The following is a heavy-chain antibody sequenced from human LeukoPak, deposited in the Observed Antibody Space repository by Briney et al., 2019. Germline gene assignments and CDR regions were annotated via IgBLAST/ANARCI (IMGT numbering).Heavy chain of an antibody. V-gene: IGHV1-69*13. J-gene: IGHJ4*02. Sequence: SVKVSCKASGGTFSSYAISWVRQAPGQGLEWMGGIIPIFGTANYAQKFQGRVTITADESTSTAYMELSSLRSEDTAVYYCARPGRPYTGYDSSGYYYLNWGQGTLVTVSS. CDR1: GGTFSSYA. CDR2: IIPIFGTA. D-gene: IGHD3-22*01. CDR3: ARPGRPYTGYDSSGYYYLN.